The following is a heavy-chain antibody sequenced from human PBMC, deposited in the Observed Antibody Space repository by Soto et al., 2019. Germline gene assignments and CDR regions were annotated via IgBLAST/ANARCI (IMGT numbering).Heavy chain of an antibody. V-gene: IGHV3-33*01. CDR2: IWYDGSNK. CDR3: AREWWQWPTIYYCYLMDV. J-gene: IGHJ6*02. Sequence: PGGSLRLSCAASGFTFSSDGMHWVRQAPGKGLEWVAVIWYDGSNKYYADSVKGRFTISRDNSKNTLYLQMNSLRAEDTAVYYCAREWWQWPTIYYCYLMDVWGQGTTVTVSS. D-gene: IGHD6-19*01. CDR1: GFTFSSDG.